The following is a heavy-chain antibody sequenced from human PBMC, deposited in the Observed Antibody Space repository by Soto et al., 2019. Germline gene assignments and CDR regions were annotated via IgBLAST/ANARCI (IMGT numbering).Heavy chain of an antibody. CDR1: GFTFSSYD. V-gene: IGHV3-13*01. CDR3: AREGYDSSGYYYDY. J-gene: IGHJ4*02. CDR2: IGTAGDT. D-gene: IGHD3-22*01. Sequence: LRLSCAASGFTFSSYDMHWVRQATGKGLEWVSAIGTAGDTYYPGSVKGRFTISRENAKNSLYLQMNSLRAGDTAVYYCAREGYDSSGYYYDYWGQGTLVTVSS.